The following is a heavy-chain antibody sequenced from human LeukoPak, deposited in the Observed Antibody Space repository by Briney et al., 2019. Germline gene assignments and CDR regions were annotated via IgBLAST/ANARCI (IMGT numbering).Heavy chain of an antibody. V-gene: IGHV3-15*01. CDR2: IKSKTDGGTT. Sequence: GGSLRLSCAASGFTFSGYSMNWVRQAPGKGLEWVGRIKSKTDGGTTDYAAPVKGRFTISRDDSKNTLYLQMNSLKTEDTAVYYCTRPPFEAGIRFSSNYYYYYGMDVWGQGTTVTVSS. CDR1: GFTFSGYS. D-gene: IGHD2-2*02. J-gene: IGHJ6*02. CDR3: TRPPFEAGIRFSSNYYYYYGMDV.